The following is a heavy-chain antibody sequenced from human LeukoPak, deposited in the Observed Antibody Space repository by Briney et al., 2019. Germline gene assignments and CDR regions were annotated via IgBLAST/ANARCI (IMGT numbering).Heavy chain of an antibody. Sequence: GGSLRLSCAASGFTLSRHWMHWGRQAPGKGLGWVSGINGDGSNTTYADSVKGRFTISRDNSKNTLYLQMNSLRAEDTAVYHCARSNSWSSTYAFDIWGQGIIVTAS. J-gene: IGHJ3*02. CDR2: INGDGSNT. D-gene: IGHD2-15*01. V-gene: IGHV3-74*03. CDR1: GFTLSRHW. CDR3: ARSNSWSSTYAFDI.